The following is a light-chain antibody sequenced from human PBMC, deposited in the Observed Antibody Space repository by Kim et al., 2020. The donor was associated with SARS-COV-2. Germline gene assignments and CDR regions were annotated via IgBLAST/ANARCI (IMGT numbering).Light chain of an antibody. J-gene: IGLJ3*02. CDR1: SANSGTNY. Sequence: GQKLTISCSGSSANSGTNYVSWYQQLPGTVPKVLNYDNNKRPSGIPDRFSGSRSGTSGTLDIAGLQAGDEADYYCGTWDSSLSVWLFGGGTQLTVL. CDR3: GTWDSSLSVWL. CDR2: DNN. V-gene: IGLV1-51*01.